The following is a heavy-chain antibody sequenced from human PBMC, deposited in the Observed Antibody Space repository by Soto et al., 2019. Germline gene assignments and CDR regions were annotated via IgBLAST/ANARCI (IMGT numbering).Heavy chain of an antibody. CDR1: GYTFTSYA. V-gene: IGHV1-3*01. D-gene: IGHD3-16*01. J-gene: IGHJ6*02. CDR3: ARHLGGNHYYYGMDV. CDR2: INAGNGNT. Sequence: ASVKVSCKASGYTFTSYAMHWVRQAPGQRLEWMGWINAGNGNTKYSQKFQGRVTITADDFTSTAYMELSSLRSEDTAVYYCARHLGGNHYYYGMDVWGQGTTVTVSS.